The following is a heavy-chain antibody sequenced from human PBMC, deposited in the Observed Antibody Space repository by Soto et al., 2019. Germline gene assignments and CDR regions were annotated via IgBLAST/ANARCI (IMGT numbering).Heavy chain of an antibody. J-gene: IGHJ5*02. V-gene: IGHV4-34*01. Sequence: PSETLSLTCAVYGGSVNGSDWTGIGQSPGRGLEWIGEINHTRGSDYTPSLKRLVTVSVDTSENQSSLSLSSVTAADTAIYYCATRITVFGLLIPPLDPWGQGTQVTVS. D-gene: IGHD3-3*01. CDR1: GGSVNGSD. CDR3: ATRITVFGLLIPPLDP. CDR2: INHTRGS.